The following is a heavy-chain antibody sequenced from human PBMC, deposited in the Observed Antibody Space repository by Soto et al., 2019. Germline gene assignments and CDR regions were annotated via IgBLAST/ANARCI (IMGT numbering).Heavy chain of an antibody. CDR3: VRDSHGDY. J-gene: IGHJ4*02. V-gene: IGHV3-74*01. Sequence: EVQLVESGGGLVQPGGSLRLSCAGSGFIFSNYWMHWVRQAPGKGLEWVSRIDHDGPTDYADSVRGSFTISRDNAESTLYLQMNSLRHEDTAVYYCVRDSHGDYWGQGTLVTVSS. CDR1: GFIFSNYW. CDR2: IDHDGPT.